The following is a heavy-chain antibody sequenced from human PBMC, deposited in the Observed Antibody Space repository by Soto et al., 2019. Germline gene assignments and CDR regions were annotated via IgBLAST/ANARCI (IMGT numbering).Heavy chain of an antibody. D-gene: IGHD3-3*01. V-gene: IGHV1-18*04. CDR3: ARDLKTYFVFWSGYRPWTTYGMDV. CDR1: GYTFTSYG. CDR2: ISAYNGNT. J-gene: IGHJ6*02. Sequence: VSVKVSCKASGYTFTSYGISWVRQAPGQGLEWMGWISAYNGNTNYAQKLQGRVTMTTDTSTSTAYMELRSLRSDDTAVYYCARDLKTYFVFWSGYRPWTTYGMDVWGQGTTVTVS.